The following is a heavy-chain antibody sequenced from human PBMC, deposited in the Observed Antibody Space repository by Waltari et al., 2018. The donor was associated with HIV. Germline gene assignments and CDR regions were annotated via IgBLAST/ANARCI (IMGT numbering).Heavy chain of an antibody. Sequence: EVQLVESGGGLIQPGGSLRLSCAASGFTVSSNYMSWVRQAPGKGLDWVSVIYSAGTTYYADSVKGRFTISRDNSKNTLYLQMNSLRAEDTAVYYCARAQGSGVGYFDYWGQGTLVTVSS. J-gene: IGHJ4*02. V-gene: IGHV3-53*01. CDR3: ARAQGSGVGYFDY. CDR1: GFTVSSNY. CDR2: IYSAGTT.